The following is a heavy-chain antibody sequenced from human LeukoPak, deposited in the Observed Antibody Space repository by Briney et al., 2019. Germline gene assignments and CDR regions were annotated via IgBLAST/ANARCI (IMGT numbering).Heavy chain of an antibody. CDR2: IYTSGST. CDR1: GGSISSGSYY. CDR3: ARGHYTAMVSYYYYYMDV. V-gene: IGHV4-61*02. J-gene: IGHJ6*03. Sequence: SETLSPTCTVSGGSISSGSYYWSWIRQPAGKGLEWIGRIYTSGSTNYNPSLKSRVTISVDTSKNQFSLKLSSVTAADTAVYYCARGHYTAMVSYYYYYMDVWGKGTTVTVSS. D-gene: IGHD5-18*01.